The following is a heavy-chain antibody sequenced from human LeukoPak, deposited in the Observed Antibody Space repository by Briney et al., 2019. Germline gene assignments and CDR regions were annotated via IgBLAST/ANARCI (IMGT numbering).Heavy chain of an antibody. J-gene: IGHJ3*02. V-gene: IGHV4-38-2*01. Sequence: SETLSLTCAVSGYSISSGYYWGWIRQPPGKGLEWIGSIYHSGSTYYNPSLKSRVTISVDTSKNQFSLKLNSVTAADTAVYYCAGSMIVVVTHAFDIWGQGTMVTVSS. CDR2: IYHSGST. CDR1: GYSISSGYY. CDR3: AGSMIVVVTHAFDI. D-gene: IGHD3-22*01.